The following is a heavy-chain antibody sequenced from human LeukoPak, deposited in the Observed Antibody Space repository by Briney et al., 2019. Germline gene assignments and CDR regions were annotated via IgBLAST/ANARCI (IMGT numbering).Heavy chain of an antibody. D-gene: IGHD6-13*01. CDR2: IKQDGSEK. CDR3: ARESGGIAAAGDYYFDY. CDR1: GFTFSSYW. J-gene: IGHJ4*02. V-gene: IGHV3-7*03. Sequence: PGGSLRLSCAASGFTFSSYWMSWVRQAPGKGLEWVANIKQDGSEKYYVDSVKGRFTISRDNAKNPLYLQMNSLRAEDTAVYYCARESGGIAAAGDYYFDYWGQGTLVTVSS.